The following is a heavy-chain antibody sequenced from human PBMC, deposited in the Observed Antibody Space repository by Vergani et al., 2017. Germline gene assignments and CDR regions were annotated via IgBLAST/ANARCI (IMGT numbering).Heavy chain of an antibody. J-gene: IGHJ6*03. CDR1: GFTFSSYW. D-gene: IGHD2-2*01. CDR2: IKQDGSEK. Sequence: EVQLVESGGGLVQPGGSLRLSCAASGFTFSSYWMSWVRQAPGKGLEWVANIKQDGSEKYYVDSVKGRFTISRDNAKNSLYLQMNSLRAEDTAVYYCARVLGGYCSSTSCYVDYYYMDVWGKGTTVTVSS. CDR3: ARVLGGYCSSTSCYVDYYYMDV. V-gene: IGHV3-7*01.